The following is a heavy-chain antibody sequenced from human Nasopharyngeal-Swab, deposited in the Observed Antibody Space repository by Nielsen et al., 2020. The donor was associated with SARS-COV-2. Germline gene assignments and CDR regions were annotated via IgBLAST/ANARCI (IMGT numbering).Heavy chain of an antibody. V-gene: IGHV3-74*01. D-gene: IGHD3-10*02. J-gene: IGHJ4*02. CDR3: ARVMFGESHPYFDY. Sequence: GESLKISCAASGFTFSSCWMHWVRQAPGKGLVWVSRINSDGSSTSYADSVKGRFTISRDNAKNTLYLQMNSLRAEDTAVYYCARVMFGESHPYFDYWGQGTLVTVSS. CDR2: INSDGSST. CDR1: GFTFSSCW.